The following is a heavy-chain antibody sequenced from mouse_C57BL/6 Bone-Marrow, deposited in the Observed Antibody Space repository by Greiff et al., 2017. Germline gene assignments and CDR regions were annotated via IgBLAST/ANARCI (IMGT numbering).Heavy chain of an antibody. CDR2: ISNGGGST. J-gene: IGHJ4*01. V-gene: IGHV5-12*01. CDR1: GFTFSDYY. D-gene: IGHD2-4*01. CDR3: AREDDYDGGYAMDY. Sequence: EVHLVESGGGLVQPGGSLKLSCAASGFTFSDYYMYWVRQTPEKRLEWVAYISNGGGSTYYPDTVKGRFTISRDNAKNTLYLQMSRLKSEDTAMYYCAREDDYDGGYAMDYWGQGTSVTVSS.